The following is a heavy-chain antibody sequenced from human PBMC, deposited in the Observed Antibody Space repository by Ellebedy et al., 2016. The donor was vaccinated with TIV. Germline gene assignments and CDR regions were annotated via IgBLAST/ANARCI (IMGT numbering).Heavy chain of an antibody. V-gene: IGHV3-11*01. Sequence: GESLKISXAASGFTFSDYYMSWIRQAPGKGLEWVSYISSSGSTIYYADSVKGRFTISRDNAKNSLYLQMNSLRAEDTAVYYCARDRRTDYYDSSGYGYWGQGTLVTVSS. J-gene: IGHJ4*02. CDR1: GFTFSDYY. CDR2: ISSSGSTI. CDR3: ARDRRTDYYDSSGYGY. D-gene: IGHD3-22*01.